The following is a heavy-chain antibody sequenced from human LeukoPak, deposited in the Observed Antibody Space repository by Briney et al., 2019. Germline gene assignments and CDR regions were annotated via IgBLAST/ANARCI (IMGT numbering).Heavy chain of an antibody. J-gene: IGHJ4*02. D-gene: IGHD2-8*01. CDR3: ARGPYCTNGVCPRVFDY. Sequence: SETLSLTCAVYGGSFSGYYWSWIRQPPGKGLEWIGEINHSGSTNYNPSLKSRVTIPVDTSKNQFSLKLSSVTAADTAVYYCARGPYCTNGVCPRVFDYWGQGTLVTVSS. V-gene: IGHV4-34*01. CDR2: INHSGST. CDR1: GGSFSGYY.